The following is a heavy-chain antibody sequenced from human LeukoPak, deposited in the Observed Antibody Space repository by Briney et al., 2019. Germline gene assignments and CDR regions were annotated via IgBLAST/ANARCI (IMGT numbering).Heavy chain of an antibody. CDR3: ARLWSHSKTEDY. V-gene: IGHV4-39*01. D-gene: IGHD3-16*01. CDR1: GDSISSGLYA. J-gene: IGHJ4*02. CDR2: IYHNGGT. Sequence: SETLSLTCTVSGDSISSGLYAWGWIRQPPGEGLEWIGNIYHNGGTYYNPSLSRRVTISVDTSENQFSLNLRSVTAADTAVYYCARLWSHSKTEDYWGQGTVDTVSS.